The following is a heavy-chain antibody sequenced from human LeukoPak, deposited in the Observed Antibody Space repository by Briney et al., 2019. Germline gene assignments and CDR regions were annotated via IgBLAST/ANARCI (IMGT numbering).Heavy chain of an antibody. D-gene: IGHD6-19*01. CDR3: ARVGSGWYGALTYYYYGMDV. Sequence: SETLSLTCTVSGGSVISGSYYWSWIRQPPGKGLEWIGYIYYSGSTNYNPSLKSRVTISVDTSKNQFSLKLSSVTAADTAVYYCARVGSGWYGALTYYYYGMDVWGQGTTVTASS. CDR1: GGSVISGSYY. V-gene: IGHV4-61*01. J-gene: IGHJ6*02. CDR2: IYYSGST.